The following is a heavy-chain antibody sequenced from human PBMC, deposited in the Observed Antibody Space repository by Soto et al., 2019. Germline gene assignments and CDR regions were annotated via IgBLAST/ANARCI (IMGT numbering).Heavy chain of an antibody. CDR1: GFTFYNYA. CDR2: ISSTTNYI. CDR3: ARESEDLTSNFDY. J-gene: IGHJ4*02. Sequence: PGGSLRLSCAASGFTFYNYAMNWVRQAPGKGLEWVSSISSTTNYIYYGDSMKGRFTISRDNAKNSLYLEMNSLRAEDTAVYYCARESEDLTSNFDYWGQGTLVTVSS. V-gene: IGHV3-21*06.